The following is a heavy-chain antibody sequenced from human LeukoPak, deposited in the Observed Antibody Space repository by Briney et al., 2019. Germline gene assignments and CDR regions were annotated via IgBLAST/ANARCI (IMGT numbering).Heavy chain of an antibody. J-gene: IGHJ5*02. CDR3: ARENSQWLGRSWFDP. D-gene: IGHD6-19*01. V-gene: IGHV4-39*02. Sequence: PSETLSLTCTVSGGSISSSSYYWGWIRQPPGKGLEWIGSIYYSGSTYYNPSLKSRVTISVDTSKNQISLKLSSVTAADTAVYYCARENSQWLGRSWFDPWGQGTLVTVSS. CDR1: GGSISSSSYY. CDR2: IYYSGST.